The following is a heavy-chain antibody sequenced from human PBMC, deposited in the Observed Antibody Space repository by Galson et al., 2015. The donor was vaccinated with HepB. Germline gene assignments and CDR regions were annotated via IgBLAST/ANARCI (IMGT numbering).Heavy chain of an antibody. J-gene: IGHJ4*02. CDR2: ISGSGGST. V-gene: IGHV3-23*01. CDR3: AKDEHVAAAGTPGYDY. CDR1: GFTFSSYA. Sequence: SLRLSCAASGFTFSSYAMSWVRQAPGKGLEWVSAISGSGGSTYYADSVKGRFTISRDNSKNTLYLQMNSLRAEDTAVYYCAKDEHVAAAGTPGYDYWGQGTLVTVSS. D-gene: IGHD6-13*01.